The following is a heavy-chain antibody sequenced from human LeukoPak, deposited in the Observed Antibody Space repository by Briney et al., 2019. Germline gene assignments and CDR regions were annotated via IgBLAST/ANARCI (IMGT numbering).Heavy chain of an antibody. V-gene: IGHV3-21*01. CDR3: ARALGGSTGAFDI. D-gene: IGHD3-16*01. CDR2: ISSSSSYI. Sequence: PGGSLRLSCAASGFTFSSYSMNWVRQAPGKGLEWVSSISSSSSYIYYADSVKGRFTISRDNAKSSLYLQMNSLRAEDTAVYYCARALGGSTGAFDIWGQGTMVTVSS. CDR1: GFTFSSYS. J-gene: IGHJ3*02.